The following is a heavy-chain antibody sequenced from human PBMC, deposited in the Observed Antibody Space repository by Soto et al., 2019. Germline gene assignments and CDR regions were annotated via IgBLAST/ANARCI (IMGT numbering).Heavy chain of an antibody. V-gene: IGHV3-13*05. Sequence: PGWSLRLSCAAPGFTFSSYDMHWVRQATGKGLEWVSAIGTAGDPYYPGSVKGRFTISRENAKNSLYLQMNSLRAGDTAVYYCARASPQRRKDRASYYYYYGMDVWGQGTTVTASS. J-gene: IGHJ6*02. CDR2: IGTAGDP. CDR3: ARASPQRRKDRASYYYYYGMDV. CDR1: GFTFSSYD.